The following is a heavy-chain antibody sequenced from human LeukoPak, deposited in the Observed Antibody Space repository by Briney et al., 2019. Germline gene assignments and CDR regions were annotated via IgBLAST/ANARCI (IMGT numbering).Heavy chain of an antibody. CDR1: GFAFNTYW. J-gene: IGHJ5*02. D-gene: IGHD5-18*01. V-gene: IGHV3-74*01. CDR3: ARDKGYSIDQ. CDR2: INGDGSST. Sequence: GGSLRLSCAAPGFAFNTYWMHWVRQAPGTGLVWVSRINGDGSSTSYADFVKGRFTISRDNAKNTLYLQMNSLRAEETAIYYCARDKGYSIDQWGQGTLVTVSS.